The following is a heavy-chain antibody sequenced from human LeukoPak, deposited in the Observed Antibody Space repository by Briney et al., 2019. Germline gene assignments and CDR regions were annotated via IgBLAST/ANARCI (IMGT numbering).Heavy chain of an antibody. V-gene: IGHV1-8*03. CDR2: MNPNSGNT. CDR1: GYTFTSYD. Sequence: ASVKVSCKASGYTFTSYDINWVRQATGQGLEWMGWMNPNSGNTGYAQKFQGRVTITRNTSISTAYMELSSLRSEDTAVYYCARGFRVRHYYDSSGRYYFDYWGQGTLVTVSS. CDR3: ARGFRVRHYYDSSGRYYFDY. D-gene: IGHD3-22*01. J-gene: IGHJ4*02.